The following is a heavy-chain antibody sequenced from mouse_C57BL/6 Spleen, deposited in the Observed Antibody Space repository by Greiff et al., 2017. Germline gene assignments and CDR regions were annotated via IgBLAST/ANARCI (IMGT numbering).Heavy chain of an antibody. J-gene: IGHJ1*03. CDR2: ISYDGSN. CDR1: GYSITSGYY. CDR3: AREGLDYDYGWGYFDV. D-gene: IGHD2-4*01. Sequence: EVKLQESGPGLVKPSQSLSLTCSVTGYSITSGYYWNWIRQFPGNKLEWMGYISYDGSNNYNPSLKNRISITRDTSKNQFFLKLNSVTTEDTATYYCAREGLDYDYGWGYFDVWGTGTTVTVSS. V-gene: IGHV3-6*01.